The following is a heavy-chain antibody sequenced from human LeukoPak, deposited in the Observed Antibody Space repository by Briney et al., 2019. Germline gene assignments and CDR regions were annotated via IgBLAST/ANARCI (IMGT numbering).Heavy chain of an antibody. CDR1: GFTFSSYA. CDR3: ATALISDPSS. Sequence: PGGSLRLSCAASGFTFSSYAMSWVRQAPGEGLEWVSAISGSGGGTYYADSVKGRFTISRDNSKNTLYLQMNSLRAEDTAVYYCATALISDPSSWGQGTLVTVSS. V-gene: IGHV3-23*01. D-gene: IGHD2/OR15-2a*01. J-gene: IGHJ4*02. CDR2: ISGSGGGT.